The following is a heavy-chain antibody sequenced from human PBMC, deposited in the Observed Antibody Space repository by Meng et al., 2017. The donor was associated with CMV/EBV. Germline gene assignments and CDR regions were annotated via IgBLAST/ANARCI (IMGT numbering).Heavy chain of an antibody. V-gene: IGHV4-30-4*08. J-gene: IGHJ4*02. CDR3: ARVTSRVAGAFDY. Sequence: GQWLGAGPGSVTPSQTRSLAGTVSGGSISSVDYYWSWIRQPPGKGLEWIGYIYYSGSTYYNPSLKSRVTISVDTSKNQFSLKLSSVTAADTAVYYCARVTSRVAGAFDYWGQGTLVTVSS. CDR1: GGSISSVDYY. D-gene: IGHD1-14*01. CDR2: IYYSGST.